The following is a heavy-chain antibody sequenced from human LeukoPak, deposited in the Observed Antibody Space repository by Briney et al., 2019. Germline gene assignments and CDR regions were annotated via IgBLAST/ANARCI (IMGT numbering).Heavy chain of an antibody. CDR1: GGSFSGYY. Sequence: PSETLSLTCAFYGGSFSGYYWSWIRHPPGKGLEWIGEINHSGSTNYNPSLKSRVTISVDTSKNQFSLKLSSVTAADTAVYYCARGRISSWYYYYMDVWGKGTTVTVSS. J-gene: IGHJ6*03. D-gene: IGHD6-13*01. CDR2: INHSGST. V-gene: IGHV4-34*01. CDR3: ARGRISSWYYYYMDV.